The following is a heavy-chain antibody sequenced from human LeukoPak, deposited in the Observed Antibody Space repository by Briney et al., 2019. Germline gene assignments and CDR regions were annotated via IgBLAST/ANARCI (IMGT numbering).Heavy chain of an antibody. D-gene: IGHD3-10*01. Sequence: GGSLRLSCAASGFTFSSYGMHWVRQAPGKGLEWVAVIWYGGSNKYYADSVKSRFTISRDNSKNTLYLQMNSLRAEDTAVYYCAKDLDGSGTLDYWGQGTLVTVSS. J-gene: IGHJ4*02. CDR1: GFTFSSYG. CDR3: AKDLDGSGTLDY. CDR2: IWYGGSNK. V-gene: IGHV3-30*02.